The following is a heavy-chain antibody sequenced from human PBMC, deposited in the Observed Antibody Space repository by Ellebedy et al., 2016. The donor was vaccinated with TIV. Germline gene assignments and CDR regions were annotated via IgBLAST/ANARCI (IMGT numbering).Heavy chain of an antibody. CDR1: GFTFSAYE. D-gene: IGHD6-19*01. V-gene: IGHV3-33*01. CDR2: IWYDGSNK. Sequence: PGGSLRLSCVGSGFTFSAYEMNWVRQAPGKGLEWVAVIWYDGSNKYYADSVKGRFTISRDNSKNTLYLQMNSLRAEDTAVYYCARDQSIIAVAGSPPKFDPWGQGTLVTVSS. J-gene: IGHJ5*02. CDR3: ARDQSIIAVAGSPPKFDP.